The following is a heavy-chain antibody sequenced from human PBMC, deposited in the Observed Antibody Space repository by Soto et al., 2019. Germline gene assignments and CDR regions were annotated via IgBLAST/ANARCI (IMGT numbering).Heavy chain of an antibody. Sequence: EVQLVESGGALVKPGGSLRLSCAASGFTFSNVWMNWVRQAAGKGLEWVGRIKSERDGQTTDYAAPVKGRFTISRDDSRNTLYLQMDSRRTEDTAMYYCTTDRPYYDSGGQYPDYWGQGTLVTVSS. CDR3: TTDRPYYDSGGQYPDY. CDR2: IKSERDGQTT. J-gene: IGHJ4*02. CDR1: GFTFSNVW. D-gene: IGHD3-22*01. V-gene: IGHV3-15*07.